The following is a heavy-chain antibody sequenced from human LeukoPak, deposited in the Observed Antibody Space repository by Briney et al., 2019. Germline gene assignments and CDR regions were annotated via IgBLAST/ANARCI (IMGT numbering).Heavy chain of an antibody. CDR2: IYTSGST. CDR3: AREDISVPGSYYYYGMDV. J-gene: IGHJ6*02. CDR1: GGSISSGGYY. Sequence: PSQTLSLTCTVSGGSISSGGYYWSWIRQPAGKGLEWIGRIYTSGSTNYNPSLKSRVTISVDTSKNQFSLKLSSVTAADTAVYYCAREDISVPGSYYYYGMDVWGQGTTVTVSS. D-gene: IGHD3-22*01. V-gene: IGHV4-61*02.